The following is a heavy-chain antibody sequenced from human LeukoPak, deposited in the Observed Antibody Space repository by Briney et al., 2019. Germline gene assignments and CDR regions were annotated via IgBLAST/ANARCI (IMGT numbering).Heavy chain of an antibody. J-gene: IGHJ5*02. CDR2: INYSGST. V-gene: IGHV4-39*01. CDR1: GGSIGSSSWY. CDR3: ATLPGGLRANWFDP. D-gene: IGHD2-8*01. Sequence: PSETLSLTCTVSGGSIGSSSWYWGWIRQSPGKGLEWIGMINYSGSTHFNPSLKNRVTISVYTSRNQFSVKLNSMTATDTAMYFCATLPGGLRANWFDPWGQGTLVTVSS.